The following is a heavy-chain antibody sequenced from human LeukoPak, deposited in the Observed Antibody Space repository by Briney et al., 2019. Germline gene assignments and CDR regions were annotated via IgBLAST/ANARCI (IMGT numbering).Heavy chain of an antibody. CDR2: ISSSGSTI. CDR1: GFTFSDYY. J-gene: IGHJ6*03. D-gene: IGHD3-3*01. V-gene: IGHV3-11*04. CDR3: ARAGGYDFWSGYPTGYYYYMDV. Sequence: GGSLRLSCAASGFTFSDYYMSWIRQAPGKGLEWVSYISSSGSTIYYADSVKGRFTISRDNAKNSLYLQMNSLRAEDTAVYYCARAGGYDFWSGYPTGYYYYMDVWGKGTTVTVSS.